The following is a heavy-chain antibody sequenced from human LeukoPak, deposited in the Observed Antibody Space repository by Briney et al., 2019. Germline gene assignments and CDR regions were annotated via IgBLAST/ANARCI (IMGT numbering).Heavy chain of an antibody. CDR1: GFTFTNYA. V-gene: IGHV3-23*01. D-gene: IGHD2-21*01. Sequence: QSGASLRLSCAAPGFTFTNYAMGWVRQAPGKGLEWVSAISGSGANTYYADSVRGRFTIFRDNSANTLYLQMNSLRAEDTAVYYCAKIPHPSYYFDYWGQGTLVTVSS. J-gene: IGHJ4*02. CDR2: ISGSGANT. CDR3: AKIPHPSYYFDY.